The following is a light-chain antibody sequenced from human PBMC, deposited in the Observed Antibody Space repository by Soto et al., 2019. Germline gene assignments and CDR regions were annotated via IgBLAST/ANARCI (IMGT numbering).Light chain of an antibody. CDR2: GAS. Sequence: EIVMTQSPATLSVSPGERATLSCRASQSVGSRLAWYQQKPGQAPRLLIYGASTRATSIPARFSGRGSGTEFTLTISSLQSEDVAVYYYQEYNDRPLTFGGGAKVEI. J-gene: IGKJ4*01. CDR1: QSVGSR. CDR3: QEYNDRPLT. V-gene: IGKV3-15*01.